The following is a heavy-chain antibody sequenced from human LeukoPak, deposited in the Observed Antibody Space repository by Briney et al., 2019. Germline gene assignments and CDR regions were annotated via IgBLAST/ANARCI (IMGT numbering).Heavy chain of an antibody. D-gene: IGHD2-2*01. J-gene: IGHJ4*02. CDR3: ASHTICFL. CDR2: INPNSGGT. CDR1: GYTFSGYY. V-gene: IGHV1-2*06. Sequence: ASVKVSCKASGYTFSGYYIHWVRQAPGQGLEWMGRINPNSGGTNYAQKFQGRVTMTRDTSISTAYMDLSGLTSDDTAVYYCASHTICFLWGQGTLVTVSS.